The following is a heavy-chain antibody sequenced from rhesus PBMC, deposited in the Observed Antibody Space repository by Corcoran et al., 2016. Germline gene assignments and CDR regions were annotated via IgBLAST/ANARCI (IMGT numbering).Heavy chain of an antibody. Sequence: QVQLQESGPGLVKPSETLPLTGDVYGASITYNYWSWPRHPPGRGLEWIGYIFGGSGSTTYNPSLESRVTISKDTSKNQFSLKLNSVTAADTAVYYCALGMPFEFWGQGALVIVSS. J-gene: IGHJ1*01. CDR1: GASITYNY. D-gene: IGHD2-2*01. CDR3: ALGMPFEF. CDR2: IFGGSGST. V-gene: IGHV4-165*01.